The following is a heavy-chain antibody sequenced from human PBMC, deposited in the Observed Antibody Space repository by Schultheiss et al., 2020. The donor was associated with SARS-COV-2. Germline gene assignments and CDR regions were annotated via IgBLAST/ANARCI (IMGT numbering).Heavy chain of an antibody. CDR2: INGSGGST. V-gene: IGHV3-23*01. CDR1: GFTFPYYW. D-gene: IGHD3-22*01. J-gene: IGHJ4*02. CDR3: ASAGSSGYYAYYFDY. Sequence: GGSLRLSCVASGFTFPYYWMHWVRQAPGKGLEWVSAINGSGGSTYYADSVKGRFTISRDNSKNTLYLQMNSLRAEDTAVYYCASAGSSGYYAYYFDYWGQGTLVTVSS.